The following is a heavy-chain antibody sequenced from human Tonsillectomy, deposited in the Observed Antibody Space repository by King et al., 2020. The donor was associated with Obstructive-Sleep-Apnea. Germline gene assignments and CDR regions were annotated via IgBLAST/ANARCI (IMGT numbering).Heavy chain of an antibody. CDR3: AKAARQWLVFDAFDI. CDR2: ISGRCGSP. CDR1: RFTFISYA. V-gene: IGHV3-23*04. D-gene: IGHD6-19*01. J-gene: IGHJ3*02. Sequence: VQLVESGGGLVQPGGSLRLSCAASRFTFISYAMSWVRQAPGKGLGWVSAISGRCGSPYYADSVKGRFTISRDNSKNALYLQMNSLKAEDTAVYYCAKAARQWLVFDAFDIWGQGTMVTVSS.